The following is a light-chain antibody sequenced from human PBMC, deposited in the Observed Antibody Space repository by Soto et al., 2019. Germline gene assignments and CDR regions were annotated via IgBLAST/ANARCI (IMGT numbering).Light chain of an antibody. CDR3: QQYNNWPYS. Sequence: EIVLTQSPGTLSLSPGERATLCCRASQSISIGLAWYRQKPGQAPRLLIYDVSIRATGVPARFSGTGSETDFTLTISGLQSEDSAVYFCQQYNNWPYSFGQGTRLEIK. CDR2: DVS. CDR1: QSISIG. J-gene: IGKJ5*01. V-gene: IGKV3-15*01.